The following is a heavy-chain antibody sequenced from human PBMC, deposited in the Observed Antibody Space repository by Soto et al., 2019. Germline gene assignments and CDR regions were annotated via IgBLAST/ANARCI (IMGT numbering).Heavy chain of an antibody. CDR2: ISGSGAST. CDR1: GFTFSIYA. Sequence: GSLRLSCAASGFTFSIYAMSWVRQAPGRGLEWVSAISGSGASTYYADSVKGRFTISRDNSRDTLYLQMNSLRAEDTAVYYCAKDLLPPPYYYDKSGSYWGQGALVTVSS. J-gene: IGHJ4*02. CDR3: AKDLLPPPYYYDKSGSY. V-gene: IGHV3-23*01. D-gene: IGHD3-22*01.